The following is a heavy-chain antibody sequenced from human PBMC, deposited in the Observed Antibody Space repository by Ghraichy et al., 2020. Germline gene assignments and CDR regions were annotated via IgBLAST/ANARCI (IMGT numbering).Heavy chain of an antibody. V-gene: IGHV3-48*02. CDR1: GLTFGSFS. CDR2: ISSGSDTI. Sequence: LSLTCADSGLTFGSFSMNWVRQARGQGLEWISYISSGSDTIYYADSVKGRFTISRDNVKKTLYLQMNSLTDEDTAVYYCARGGHYAMDVWGQGTTVTVSS. J-gene: IGHJ6*02. D-gene: IGHD5-12*01. CDR3: ARGGHYAMDV.